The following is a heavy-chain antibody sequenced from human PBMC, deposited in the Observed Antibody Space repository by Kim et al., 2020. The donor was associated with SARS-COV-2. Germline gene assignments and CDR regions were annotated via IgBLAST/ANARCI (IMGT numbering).Heavy chain of an antibody. CDR1: GFTFSSHS. D-gene: IGHD5-12*01. J-gene: IGHJ3*02. CDR2: ISSNSRSM. Sequence: GGSLRLSCAASGFTFSSHSMNWVRQAPGKGLEWVSSISSNSRSMYYADSVKGRFTISRDNAKNSLYLQMNSLRDEDTAVYYCARADSGLSRGADAFDNWG. CDR3: ARADSGLSRGADAFDN. V-gene: IGHV3-21*01.